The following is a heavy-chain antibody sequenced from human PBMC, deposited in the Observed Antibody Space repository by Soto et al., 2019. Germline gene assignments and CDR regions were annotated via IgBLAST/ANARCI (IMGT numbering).Heavy chain of an antibody. V-gene: IGHV2-26*01. CDR2: IFSNDEK. CDR1: GLSLSNGRLG. J-gene: IGHJ5*02. CDR3: ALIKDCSRTDCYLSSFDP. D-gene: IGHD2-2*01. Sequence: QVTLKESGPVLVKPTETLTLTCTVSGLSLSNGRLGVSWIRQPPGKALEWLAHIFSNDEKSYSTSLKSSLTTSKDTSRSQVVLTMTSINPVDSATYYSALIKDCSRTDCYLSSFDPWGQGTLVTVSS.